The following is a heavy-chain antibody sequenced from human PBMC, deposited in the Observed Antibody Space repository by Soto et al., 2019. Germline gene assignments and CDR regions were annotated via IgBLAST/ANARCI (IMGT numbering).Heavy chain of an antibody. D-gene: IGHD6-25*01. Sequence: GASVKVSCKASGGTFSSYAISWVRQAPGQGLEWMGGIIPIFGTANYAQKFQGRVTITADESTSTAYMELSSLRSEDTAVYYCAREYSSGYYYYYGMDVWGQGTTVTVSS. CDR1: GGTFSSYA. V-gene: IGHV1-69*13. CDR3: AREYSSGYYYYYGMDV. CDR2: IIPIFGTA. J-gene: IGHJ6*02.